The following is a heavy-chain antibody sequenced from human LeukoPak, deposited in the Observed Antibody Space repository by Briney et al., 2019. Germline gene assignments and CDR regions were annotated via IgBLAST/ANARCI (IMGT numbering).Heavy chain of an antibody. Sequence: ASVKVSCKASGYTFTSYDINWVRQATGQGLEWMGWMNPNSGNTGYAQKFQGRVTMTRNTSISTAYMELSSLRSEDTAVYYCAAVKTYYYDSSGYFPDAFDIWGQGTMVTVSS. J-gene: IGHJ3*02. CDR1: GYTFTSYD. D-gene: IGHD3-22*01. CDR3: AAVKTYYYDSSGYFPDAFDI. CDR2: MNPNSGNT. V-gene: IGHV1-8*01.